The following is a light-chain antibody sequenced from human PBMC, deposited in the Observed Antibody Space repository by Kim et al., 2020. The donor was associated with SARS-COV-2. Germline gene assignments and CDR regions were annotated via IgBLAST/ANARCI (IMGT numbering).Light chain of an antibody. CDR1: RLGDKY. CDR3: QAWDSSTVI. J-gene: IGLJ2*01. CDR2: YDS. Sequence: SYELTQPPSVSVSPGQTASITCSGDRLGDKYASWYQQKPGQSPVLVIYYDSKRPSGIPERFSGSNSGNTATLTISGTQAMDEADYYCQAWDSSTVIFGGGTQLTVL. V-gene: IGLV3-1*01.